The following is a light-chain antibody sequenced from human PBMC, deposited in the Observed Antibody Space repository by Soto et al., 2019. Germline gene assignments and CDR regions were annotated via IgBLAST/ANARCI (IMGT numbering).Light chain of an antibody. Sequence: DIVMTQSPDSLAVSLGERATINCKSSQSVLYSTNNKNYLAWYQQKPGQPPKLLIYWAGTRASGVPDRFSGSGSGSDFTLTISSLQAEDVAVYYCQKYYITPLTFGGGTKVEIK. J-gene: IGKJ4*01. CDR2: WAG. CDR3: QKYYITPLT. V-gene: IGKV4-1*01. CDR1: QSVLYSTNNKNY.